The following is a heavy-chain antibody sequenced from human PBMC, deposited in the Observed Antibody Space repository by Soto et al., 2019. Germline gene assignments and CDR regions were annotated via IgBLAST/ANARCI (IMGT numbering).Heavy chain of an antibody. CDR3: ARDEPPSLFGRVTRPLYYFDY. CDR2: ISAYNGNT. Sequence: GASVKVSCKASGYTFTSYGISWVRQAPGQGLEWMGWISAYNGNTNYAQKLQGRVTMTTDTSTSTAYMELRSLRSDDTAVYYCARDEPPSLFGRVTRPLYYFDYWGQGTLVTVSS. V-gene: IGHV1-18*01. J-gene: IGHJ4*02. CDR1: GYTFTSYG. D-gene: IGHD4-17*01.